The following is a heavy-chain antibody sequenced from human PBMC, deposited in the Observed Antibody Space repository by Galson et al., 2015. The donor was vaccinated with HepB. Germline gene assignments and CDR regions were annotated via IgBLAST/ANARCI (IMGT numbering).Heavy chain of an antibody. V-gene: IGHV3-66*04. CDR2: IYSGGST. J-gene: IGHJ6*03. CDR3: ARRSGYYSYYYMDV. CDR1: GFTVSGSY. Sequence: SLRLSCAASGFTVSGSYMSWVRPTPGKGLEWVSVIYSGGSTYYADSVKGRFTISRDNSKNTLYLQMNSLSAEDTALYYCARRSGYYSYYYMDVWGKGTTVTVSS. D-gene: IGHD3-3*01.